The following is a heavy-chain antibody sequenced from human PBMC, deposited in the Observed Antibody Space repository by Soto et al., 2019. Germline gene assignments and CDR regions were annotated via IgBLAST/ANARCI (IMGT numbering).Heavy chain of an antibody. J-gene: IGHJ4*02. CDR1: GGSISSGDYY. D-gene: IGHD3-10*01. V-gene: IGHV4-30-4*01. CDR3: ARDRGGSGTHFSYFDY. Sequence: QVQLQESGPGLVKASRTLSLTCTVSGGSISSGDYYWSWIRQPPGKGLEWIGYIYYSGSTYYNPSLKSRVTISVDTSKNQFSLKLSSVTAADTAVYYCARDRGGSGTHFSYFDYWGQGTLVTVSS. CDR2: IYYSGST.